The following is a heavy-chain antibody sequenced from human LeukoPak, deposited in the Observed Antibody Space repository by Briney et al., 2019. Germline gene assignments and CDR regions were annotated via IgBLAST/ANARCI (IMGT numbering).Heavy chain of an antibody. D-gene: IGHD3-22*01. CDR2: ISSSSSTI. Sequence: GGSLRLSCAASGFTFSSYSMNWVRQAPGKGLEWVSYISSSSSTIYYADSVKGRFTISRDNAKNSLYLQMNSLRAEDTAVYYCAREGSYYYDSSGYYYDYWGQGTLVTVSS. CDR3: AREGSYYYDSSGYYYDY. J-gene: IGHJ4*02. V-gene: IGHV3-48*01. CDR1: GFTFSSYS.